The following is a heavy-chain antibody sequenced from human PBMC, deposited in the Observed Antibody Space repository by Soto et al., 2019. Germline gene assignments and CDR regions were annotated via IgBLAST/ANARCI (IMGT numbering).Heavy chain of an antibody. CDR2: ISAYNGNT. Sequence: ASVKVSCKASGYTFTSYAMHWVRQAPGQRLEWMGWISAYNGNTNYAQKLQGRVTMTTDTSTSTAYMELRSLRSDDTAVYYCARDLQWLVYGWFDPWGQGTLVTVSS. V-gene: IGHV1-18*01. CDR3: ARDLQWLVYGWFDP. CDR1: GYTFTSYA. J-gene: IGHJ5*02. D-gene: IGHD6-19*01.